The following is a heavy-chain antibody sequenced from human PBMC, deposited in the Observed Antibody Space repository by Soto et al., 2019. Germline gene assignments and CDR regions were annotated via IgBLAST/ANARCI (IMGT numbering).Heavy chain of an antibody. J-gene: IGHJ4*02. Sequence: QVQLVQSGGEVKKPGASVKVSCKASGYTFTTFGITWVRQAPGQGLEWMGWISTSTGNTNYAQKLQDRVTLTTDTSTRTAYLELRSLTSDDTAVYYCARSPRVIVAATGTLDYWGQGTLVTVSS. CDR2: ISTSTGNT. D-gene: IGHD6-19*01. CDR1: GYTFTTFG. CDR3: ARSPRVIVAATGTLDY. V-gene: IGHV1-18*04.